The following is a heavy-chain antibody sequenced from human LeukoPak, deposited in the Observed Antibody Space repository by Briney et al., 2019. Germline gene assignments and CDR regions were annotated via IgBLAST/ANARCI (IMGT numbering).Heavy chain of an antibody. V-gene: IGHV3-33*01. CDR3: ARWPSGGDPWADYGMDV. Sequence: GGSLRLSCAASGFTFRSYGMHWVRQAPGKGLEWLAVIWYDGSNIYYADSVKGRFAISRDNSKNTLYLLLNSLRAEDTAVYYCARWPSGGDPWADYGMDVWGQGTTVTVSS. D-gene: IGHD2-21*02. CDR1: GFTFRSYG. J-gene: IGHJ6*02. CDR2: IWYDGSNI.